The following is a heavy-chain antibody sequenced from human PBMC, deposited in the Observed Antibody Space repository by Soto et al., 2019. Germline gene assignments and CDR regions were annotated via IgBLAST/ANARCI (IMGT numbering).Heavy chain of an antibody. CDR2: INSDGSTT. J-gene: IGHJ5*02. CDR1: GFTFSTYW. Sequence: EVQLVESGGGLVQPGGSLRLSCAASGFTFSTYWMHWVRQVPGKGRVWVARINSDGSTTSYADSVKGRFTISRDNAKNTLFLQMSGLGAEDTAVYYCAGGVATLLAWGQGTLVTVSS. V-gene: IGHV3-74*01. CDR3: AGGVATLLA. D-gene: IGHD5-12*01.